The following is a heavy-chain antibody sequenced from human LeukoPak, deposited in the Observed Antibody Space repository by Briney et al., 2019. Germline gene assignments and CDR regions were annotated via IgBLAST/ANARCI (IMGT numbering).Heavy chain of an antibody. CDR1: GFTFSSYA. CDR3: AKDHERGSSWPDY. V-gene: IGHV3-23*01. Sequence: GGSLRLSCAASGFTFSSYAMNWVRRAPGKGLEWLSYISSRTDVVYYADSVKGRFTISRDNSKNTLYLQMNSLRAEDTAVYYCAKDHERGSSWPDYWGQGTLVTVSS. D-gene: IGHD6-13*01. CDR2: ISSRTDVV. J-gene: IGHJ4*02.